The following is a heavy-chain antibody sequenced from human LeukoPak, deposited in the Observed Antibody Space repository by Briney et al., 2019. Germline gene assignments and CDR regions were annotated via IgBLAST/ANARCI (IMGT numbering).Heavy chain of an antibody. CDR2: INAGNGNT. CDR1: GYTFTSYA. Sequence: ASVKVSCKASGYTFTSYAMHWVRQAPGQRLEWMGWINAGNGNTKYSQKFQGRVTITRDTSASTAYMELSSLRSEDTAVYYCARDVGATRYYFDYWGQGTLVTVSS. J-gene: IGHJ4*02. V-gene: IGHV1-3*01. D-gene: IGHD1-26*01. CDR3: ARDVGATRYYFDY.